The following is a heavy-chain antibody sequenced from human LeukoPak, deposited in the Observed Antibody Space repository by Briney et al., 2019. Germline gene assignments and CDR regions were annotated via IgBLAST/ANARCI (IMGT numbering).Heavy chain of an antibody. J-gene: IGHJ5*02. D-gene: IGHD1-26*01. CDR3: ARDRQVVGASNWFDP. CDR1: GYTFTSYD. CDR2: MNPNSGNT. Sequence: GASVKVSCKASGYTFTSYDINWVRQATGQGLEWMGWMNPNSGNTGYAQKFQGRVTITADKSTSTAYMELSSLRSEDTAVYYCARDRQVVGASNWFDPWGQGTLVTVSS. V-gene: IGHV1-8*01.